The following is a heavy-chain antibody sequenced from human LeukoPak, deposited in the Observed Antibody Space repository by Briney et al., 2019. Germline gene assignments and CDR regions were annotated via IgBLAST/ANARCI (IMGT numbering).Heavy chain of an antibody. D-gene: IGHD3-22*01. CDR3: ARGQRITMINRPNAFDI. CDR2: INPNSGGT. J-gene: IGHJ3*02. V-gene: IGHV1-2*02. CDR1: GYTFTGYY. Sequence: ASVKVSCKPSGYTFTGYYMHWVRQAPGQGLEWMGWINPNSGGTNYAQKFQGRVTMTRDTSISTAYMELSRLRSDDTAVYYCARGQRITMINRPNAFDIWGQGTMVTVSS.